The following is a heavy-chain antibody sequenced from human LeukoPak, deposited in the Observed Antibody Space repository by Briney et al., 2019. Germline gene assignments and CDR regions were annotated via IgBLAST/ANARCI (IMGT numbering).Heavy chain of an antibody. Sequence: SETLSLTCTVSGGSISSYYWSWIRQPPGKGLEWIGYIYYSGSTNYNPSLKSRVTISVDTSKNQFSLKLSSVTAADTAVYYCARVVSGSYPTRWFDPWGQGTLVTVSS. D-gene: IGHD1-26*01. CDR1: GGSISSYY. J-gene: IGHJ5*02. CDR3: ARVVSGSYPTRWFDP. V-gene: IGHV4-59*01. CDR2: IYYSGST.